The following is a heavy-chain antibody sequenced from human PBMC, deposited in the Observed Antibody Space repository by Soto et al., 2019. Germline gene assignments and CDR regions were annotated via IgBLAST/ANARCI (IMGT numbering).Heavy chain of an antibody. CDR1: GYTFTNYF. Sequence: ASVKVSCKASGYTFTNYFIQWLRQAPGQRLEWMGWINPHDGGTDYAQKFQGRLAVISDTSISTAYMELSSLTSDDTAVYYCARDPWDDGGVTLDYWGQGTLVTVSS. J-gene: IGHJ4*02. CDR3: ARDPWDDGGVTLDY. V-gene: IGHV1-2*02. CDR2: INPHDGGT. D-gene: IGHD1-1*01.